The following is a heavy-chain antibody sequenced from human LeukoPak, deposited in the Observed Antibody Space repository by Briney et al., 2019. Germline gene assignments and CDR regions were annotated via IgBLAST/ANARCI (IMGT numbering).Heavy chain of an antibody. Sequence: PGGTLRLSCAASGFTFSSYGMSWVRQAPGKGLEWVSSISISSSYVYYADSVKGRFTVSRDNAKNSLYLQMNSLRAEDTAVYYCARTPTITMVRGVIITNNIPTYYFDYWGQGTLVTVSS. V-gene: IGHV3-21*01. J-gene: IGHJ4*02. D-gene: IGHD3-10*01. CDR1: GFTFSSYG. CDR3: ARTPTITMVRGVIITNNIPTYYFDY. CDR2: ISISSSYV.